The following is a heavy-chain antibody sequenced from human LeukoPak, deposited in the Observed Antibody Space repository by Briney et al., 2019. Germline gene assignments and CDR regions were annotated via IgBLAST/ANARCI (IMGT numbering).Heavy chain of an antibody. CDR3: AKASIGTYSGSYFAPHDY. CDR2: IRYDGSNK. CDR1: GFTFSSYG. V-gene: IGHV3-30*02. D-gene: IGHD1-26*01. Sequence: GGSLRLSCAASGFTFSSYGMHWVRQAPGKGLEWVAFIRYDGSNKYYADSVKGRFTISRDNSKNTLYLQMNSLRAEDTAVYYCAKASIGTYSGSYFAPHDYWGQGTLVTVSS. J-gene: IGHJ4*02.